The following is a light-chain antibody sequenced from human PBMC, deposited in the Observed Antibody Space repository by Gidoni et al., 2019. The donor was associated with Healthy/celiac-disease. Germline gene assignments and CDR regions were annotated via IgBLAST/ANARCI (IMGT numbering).Light chain of an antibody. CDR3: LQDYNYPPT. V-gene: IGKV1-6*01. Sequence: AIQMTQSPSSLSASVGERVTITCRASQGIRNDLGWYQQKPGKAPNLLIYAASSLQSGVPSRFSGSGSGTDFTLTISSLQPEDFATYYCLQDYNYPPTFGQGTKVEIK. J-gene: IGKJ1*01. CDR1: QGIRND. CDR2: AAS.